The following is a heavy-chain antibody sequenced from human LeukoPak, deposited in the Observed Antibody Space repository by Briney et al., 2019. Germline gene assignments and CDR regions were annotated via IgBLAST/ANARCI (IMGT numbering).Heavy chain of an antibody. CDR1: GGSISSYY. CDR2: IHYTGST. D-gene: IGHD3-22*01. Sequence: SETLSLTCTVSGGSISSYYWSWIRQPPRKGLEWIGYIHYTGSTNYNPSLKSRVTISVDTSKNQFSLKLSSVTAADTAVYYCARGKRKYYDSSAFDVFDIWGQGTMVTVSS. J-gene: IGHJ3*02. CDR3: ARGKRKYYDSSAFDVFDI. V-gene: IGHV4-59*12.